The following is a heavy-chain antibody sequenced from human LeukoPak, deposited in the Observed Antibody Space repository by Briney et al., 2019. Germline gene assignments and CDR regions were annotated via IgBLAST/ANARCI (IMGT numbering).Heavy chain of an antibody. D-gene: IGHD4-17*01. CDR2: INHSGST. J-gene: IGHJ6*03. CDR1: DGSFSGYY. CDR3: ARLMRHGDYGHAYYYYYMDV. Sequence: SETLSLTCAVYDGSFSGYYWSWIRQPPGKGLEWIGEINHSGSTNYNPSLKSRVTISVDTSKNQFSLKLSSVTAADTAVYYCARLMRHGDYGHAYYYYYMDVWGKGTTVTISS. V-gene: IGHV4-34*01.